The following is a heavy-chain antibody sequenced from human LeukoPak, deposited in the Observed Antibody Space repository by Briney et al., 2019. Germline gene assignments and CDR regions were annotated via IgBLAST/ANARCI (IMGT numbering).Heavy chain of an antibody. V-gene: IGHV4-39*07. CDR2: IYYSGGT. D-gene: IGHD6-19*01. Sequence: SETLSLTCTVSGGSVSSSSYYWGWIRQPPGKGLEWIGSIYYSGGTYYNPSLKSRVTISVDTTKTQFSLRLSSVTAAATAVYYCARDRRAVAGTLTADIWGQETLVSVSS. CDR1: GGSVSSSSYY. J-gene: IGHJ4*02. CDR3: ARDRRAVAGTLTADI.